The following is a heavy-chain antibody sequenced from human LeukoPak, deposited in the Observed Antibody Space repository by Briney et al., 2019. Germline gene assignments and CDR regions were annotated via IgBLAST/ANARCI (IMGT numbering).Heavy chain of an antibody. CDR2: IGGTGVRT. Sequence: GGSLRLSCASSGFTFSSYAMSWVRQAPGKGLEWVSTIGGTGVRTYYADSVKGRFTISRDNSKNTLYLQMNSLRAEDTAVYYCARESAGVLRYFEDWGQGTLVTVSS. J-gene: IGHJ4*02. CDR3: ARESAGVLRYFED. CDR1: GFTFSSYA. D-gene: IGHD3-9*01. V-gene: IGHV3-23*01.